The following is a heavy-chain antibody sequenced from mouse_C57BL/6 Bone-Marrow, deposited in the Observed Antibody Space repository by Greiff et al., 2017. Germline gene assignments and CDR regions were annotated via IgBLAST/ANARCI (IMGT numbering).Heavy chain of an antibody. CDR3: ASYYYGGKYYAMDY. D-gene: IGHD1-1*01. Sequence: QVQLKQSGAELVRPGASVKLSCKASGYTFTDYYINWVKQRPGQGLEWIARIYPGSGNTYYNEKFKGKATLTAEKSSSTAYMQLSSLTSEDSAVYVCASYYYGGKYYAMDYWGQGTSVTVSS. CDR2: IYPGSGNT. J-gene: IGHJ4*01. CDR1: GYTFTDYY. V-gene: IGHV1-76*01.